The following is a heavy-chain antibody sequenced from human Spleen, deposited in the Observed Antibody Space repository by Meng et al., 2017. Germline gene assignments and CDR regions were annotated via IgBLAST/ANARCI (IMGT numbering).Heavy chain of an antibody. D-gene: IGHD6-19*01. CDR3: ARVSSSGWIDY. Sequence: SETLSLTCTVSGGSSSSGSYHWSWIRQPAGRGLEWIGRIYTSGSTNYNPSLKSRVAISVDTSKNQFSLRLSSVTAADTAVYYCARVSSSGWIDYWGQGTLVTVSS. V-gene: IGHV4-61*02. CDR1: GGSSSSGSYH. J-gene: IGHJ4*02. CDR2: IYTSGST.